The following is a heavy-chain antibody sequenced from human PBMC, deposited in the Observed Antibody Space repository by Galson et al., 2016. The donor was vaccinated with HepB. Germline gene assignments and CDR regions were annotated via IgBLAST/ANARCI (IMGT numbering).Heavy chain of an antibody. D-gene: IGHD3-9*01. V-gene: IGHV4-61*02. CDR1: GDSISSGGYY. CDR3: ARAPSFRHFDWLLSYFDY. J-gene: IGHJ4*02. CDR2: IYTTGST. Sequence: TLSLTCNVSGDSISSGGYYWSWIRQPAGKGLEWIGRIYTTGSTNYNPSLESRVTMSVDTSKNQFSLKLTSVTAADTAVYYCARAPSFRHFDWLLSYFDYWGQGNLVTVSS.